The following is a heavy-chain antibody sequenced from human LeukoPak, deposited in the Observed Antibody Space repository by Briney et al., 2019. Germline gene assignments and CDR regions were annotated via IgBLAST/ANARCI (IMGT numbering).Heavy chain of an antibody. V-gene: IGHV1-2*02. J-gene: IGHJ3*02. CDR1: GYPFTGYY. Sequence: ASVKVSCKASGYPFTGYYMHWVRQAPGQGLEWMGWINANSGGTNYAQKFQGRVAMTRDTSISTAYMVLSRLRSDDTAVYYCARVGRREDAFDIWGQGTMVTVSS. D-gene: IGHD3-10*01. CDR3: ARVGRREDAFDI. CDR2: INANSGGT.